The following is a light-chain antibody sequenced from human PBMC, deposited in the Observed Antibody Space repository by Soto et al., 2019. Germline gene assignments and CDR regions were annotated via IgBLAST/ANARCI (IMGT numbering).Light chain of an antibody. J-gene: IGLJ1*01. CDR3: CSFARSSTSYV. CDR2: EGS. V-gene: IGLV2-23*01. CDR1: SSDVGSSNL. Sequence: QSALTQPASVSGSPGQSITISCTGTSSDVGSSNLVSWYQQHPGKTPKLIIYEGSRRPSGVSGRFSGSMSGNAASLTISGLQAEYEADYYCCSFARSSTSYVVGTGTKVTVL.